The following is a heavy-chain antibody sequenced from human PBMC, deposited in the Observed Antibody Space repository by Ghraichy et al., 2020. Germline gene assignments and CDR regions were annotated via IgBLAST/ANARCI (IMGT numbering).Heavy chain of an antibody. V-gene: IGHV4-39*01. Sequence: SETLSLTCAVSGGSISTNIYHWGWIRQPPEKGLEWIGSISYSGSTHYNPSLKSRVTISVDTSKTQFSLKLSSVTASDTAVYYCARHPKQQLLRSPPHWYFDLWGRGTLVPVSS. J-gene: IGHJ2*01. CDR1: GGSISTNIYH. CDR3: ARHPKQQLLRSPPHWYFDL. D-gene: IGHD6-13*01. CDR2: ISYSGST.